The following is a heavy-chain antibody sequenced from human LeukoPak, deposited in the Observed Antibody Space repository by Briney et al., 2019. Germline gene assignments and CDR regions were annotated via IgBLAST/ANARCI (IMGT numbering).Heavy chain of an antibody. CDR1: GFIFNSYG. D-gene: IGHD3-3*01. CDR3: AKGSDFWSGYYIPGYMDV. J-gene: IGHJ6*03. V-gene: IGHV3-30*02. Sequence: GGSLRPSCVASGFIFNSYGMHWVRQAPGKGLEWVAFIRFDGGNKYYADSVKGRFTISRENSMNTLYVQMDSLRAEDTAVYYCAKGSDFWSGYYIPGYMDVWGKGTTVTVSS. CDR2: IRFDGGNK.